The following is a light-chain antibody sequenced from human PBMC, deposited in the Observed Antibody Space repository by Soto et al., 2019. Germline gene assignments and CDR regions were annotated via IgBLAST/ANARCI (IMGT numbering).Light chain of an antibody. V-gene: IGKV1-27*01. Sequence: DIQMTQSPSSLSASVGDRVTITCRASQAISNYLAWYQQRPGQVPRLMIYDASTLQSGVPSRFSGSRSGTDFTLTITNLHPEDVATYYCQKYNSVPRTFGQGTKVEIK. CDR1: QAISNY. J-gene: IGKJ1*01. CDR2: DAS. CDR3: QKYNSVPRT.